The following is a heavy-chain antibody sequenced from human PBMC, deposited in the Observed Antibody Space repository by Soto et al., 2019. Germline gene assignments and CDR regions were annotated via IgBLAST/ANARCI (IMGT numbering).Heavy chain of an antibody. V-gene: IGHV3-33*08. CDR3: ARLYCSASSCYSVGAFDI. Sequence: QVQLVESGGGVVQPGRSLRLSCAASGFTFSSYAMHWVRQAPGKGLEWVAVIWFDGSDKYYTESVKGRFTISRDNSKSTLYLQMNSLRAEDTTVYYCARLYCSASSCYSVGAFDIRGQGTMVTVSS. CDR2: IWFDGSDK. D-gene: IGHD2-15*01. J-gene: IGHJ3*02. CDR1: GFTFSSYA.